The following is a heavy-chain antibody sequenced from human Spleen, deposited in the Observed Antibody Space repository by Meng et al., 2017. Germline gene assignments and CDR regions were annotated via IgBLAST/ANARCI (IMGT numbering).Heavy chain of an antibody. CDR2: VYYSGIT. D-gene: IGHD2-21*02. Sequence: SETLSLTCTVSGGSISGGRYYWNWIRQSPGKRLEWIGSVYYSGITYYNPSLESRVTISVDTSKNHFSLKLSSVTAADTAVYYCARGAVVTLIFYHAMDVWGQGTTVTVSS. V-gene: IGHV4-39*02. CDR1: GGSISGGRYY. CDR3: ARGAVVTLIFYHAMDV. J-gene: IGHJ6*02.